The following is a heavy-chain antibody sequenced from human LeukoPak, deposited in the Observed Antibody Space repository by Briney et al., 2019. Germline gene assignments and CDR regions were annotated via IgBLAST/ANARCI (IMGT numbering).Heavy chain of an antibody. V-gene: IGHV1-2*02. D-gene: IGHD2/OR15-2a*01. Sequence: GASVKVSCKAFGYTFIGYYLHWVRQAPGQGLEWMGWINPTSGGTNYAQKFQDRVTMTRHTSINTAYIELSRLTSDHPTVSCCARLVWLSTTASYWGQGTLVIVTS. CDR1: GYTFIGYY. J-gene: IGHJ4*02. CDR2: INPTSGGT. CDR3: ARLVWLSTTASY.